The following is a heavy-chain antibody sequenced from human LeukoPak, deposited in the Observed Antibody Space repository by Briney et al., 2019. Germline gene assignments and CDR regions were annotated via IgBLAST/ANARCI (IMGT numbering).Heavy chain of an antibody. D-gene: IGHD3-10*01. CDR2: ISGSGSST. Sequence: PGGSLRLSCAASGFTFSSYGMSWVRQAPGKGLEWVSAISGSGSSTYYAASVKGRFTISRDNSKNTLYLQMNSLRAEDTAVYYCAKDRVDGSGGQFDSWGQGSLVIVSS. V-gene: IGHV3-23*01. CDR1: GFTFSSYG. J-gene: IGHJ4*02. CDR3: AKDRVDGSGGQFDS.